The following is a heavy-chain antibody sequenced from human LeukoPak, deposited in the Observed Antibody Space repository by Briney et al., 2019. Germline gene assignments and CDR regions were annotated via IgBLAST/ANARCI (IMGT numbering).Heavy chain of an antibody. J-gene: IGHJ4*02. D-gene: IGHD3-22*01. Sequence: GASVKVSCKASGYTFTGYYMHWVRQAPGQGLEWMGWISAYNGNTNYAQKLQGRVTMTTDTSTSTAYMELRSLRSDDTAVYYCEYYDSSGSDYWGQGTLVTVSP. CDR1: GYTFTGYY. CDR2: ISAYNGNT. V-gene: IGHV1-18*04. CDR3: EYYDSSGSDY.